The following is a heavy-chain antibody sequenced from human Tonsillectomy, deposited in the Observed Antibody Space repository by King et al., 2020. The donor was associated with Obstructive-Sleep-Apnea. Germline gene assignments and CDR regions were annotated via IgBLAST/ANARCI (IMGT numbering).Heavy chain of an antibody. CDR2: ISSSSSTI. D-gene: IGHD3-10*01. CDR1: GFTFSSYS. J-gene: IGHJ4*02. V-gene: IGHV3-48*04. CDR3: ARTGGAVITMVPDY. Sequence: VQLVESGGGLVQPGGSLRLSCAASGFTFSSYSMNWVRQAPGKGLEWVSYISSSSSTIYYADSVKGRFTISRDNAKNSLYLQMNSLRAEDTAVYYCARTGGAVITMVPDYWGQGTLVTVSS.